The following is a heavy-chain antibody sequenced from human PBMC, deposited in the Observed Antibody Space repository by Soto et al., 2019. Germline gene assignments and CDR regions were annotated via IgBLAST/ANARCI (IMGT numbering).Heavy chain of an antibody. CDR3: ARAPGIAVARMSNWFDP. Sequence: ASVNVSCKASGYTFTGYYMPWVRPAPGQGLEWMGWINPNSGGTNYAQKFQGRVTMTRDTSISTAYMELSRLRSDDTAVYYCARAPGIAVARMSNWFDPWGQGTLVTVSS. CDR1: GYTFTGYY. V-gene: IGHV1-2*02. CDR2: INPNSGGT. J-gene: IGHJ5*02. D-gene: IGHD6-19*01.